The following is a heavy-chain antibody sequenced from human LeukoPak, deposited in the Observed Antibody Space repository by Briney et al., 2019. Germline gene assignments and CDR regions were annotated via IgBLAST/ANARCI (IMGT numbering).Heavy chain of an antibody. V-gene: IGHV3-30-3*01. CDR1: GLTFSSYA. CDR2: ISYDGSNK. CDR3: ARDLRTGDYFAY. D-gene: IGHD3/OR15-3a*01. J-gene: IGHJ4*02. Sequence: GGSLRLSCAASGLTFSSYAMHWVRQAPGKGLEWVAVISYDGSNKYYADSVKGRFTISRDNSKNTLYLQMNSLRAEDTAVYYCARDLRTGDYFAYWGQGTLVTVSS.